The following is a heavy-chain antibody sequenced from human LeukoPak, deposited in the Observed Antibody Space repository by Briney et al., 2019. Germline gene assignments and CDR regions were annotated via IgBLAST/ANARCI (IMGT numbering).Heavy chain of an antibody. CDR2: VKYDGSEK. Sequence: PGGSLRLSCAASGFTFNDYWMNWVRQAPGKGLEWVANVKYDGSEKYYVDSVKGRFTISRDNAKNSLYLQMNSLRAEDTALYYCAKARDLSDSSSWNEGRSFFFDYWGQGTLVTVSS. CDR3: AKARDLSDSSSWNEGRSFFFDY. CDR1: GFTFNDYW. J-gene: IGHJ4*02. V-gene: IGHV3-7*03. D-gene: IGHD6-13*01.